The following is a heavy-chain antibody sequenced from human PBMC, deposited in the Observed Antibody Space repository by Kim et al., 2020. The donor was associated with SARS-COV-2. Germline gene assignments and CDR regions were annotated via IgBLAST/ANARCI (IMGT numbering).Heavy chain of an antibody. CDR2: IYYSGST. Sequence: SETLSLTCTVSGDSISTYYWSWIRQPPGKGLEWIGYIYYSGSTNYYNPSLKSRVTMSVDTSKNKFSLKLSSVTAADTAVYYCARSASSGWFSQANWFDPWGQGTLVTVSS. CDR3: ARSASSGWFSQANWFDP. J-gene: IGHJ5*02. CDR1: GDSISTYY. D-gene: IGHD6-19*01. V-gene: IGHV4-59*08.